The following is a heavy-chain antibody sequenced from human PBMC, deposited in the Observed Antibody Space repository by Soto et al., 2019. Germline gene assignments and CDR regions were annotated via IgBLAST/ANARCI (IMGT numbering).Heavy chain of an antibody. CDR2: ISGSGGST. Sequence: GGSLRLSCAASGFTFSSYAMSWVRQAPGKGLEWVSAISGSGGSTYYADSVKGRFTISRDNSKNTLYLQMNSLRAEDTAVYYFAKDFLFDTYYYDSSVYPLRAHWGQGTLVTVSS. CDR3: AKDFLFDTYYYDSSVYPLRAH. V-gene: IGHV3-23*01. CDR1: GFTFSSYA. D-gene: IGHD3-22*01. J-gene: IGHJ4*02.